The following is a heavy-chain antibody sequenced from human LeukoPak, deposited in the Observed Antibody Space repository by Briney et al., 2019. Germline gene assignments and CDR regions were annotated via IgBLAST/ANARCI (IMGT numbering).Heavy chain of an antibody. CDR2: ISYDGSNK. Sequence: PGRSLRLSCAASGFTFSSYAMHWVRQAPGKGLEWVAVISYDGSNKYYADSVKGRFTISRDNSKNTLYLQMNSLRAEDTAVYYCARDDSSSWYYFDYWGQGTPVTVSS. V-gene: IGHV3-30*04. J-gene: IGHJ4*02. D-gene: IGHD6-13*01. CDR3: ARDDSSSWYYFDY. CDR1: GFTFSSYA.